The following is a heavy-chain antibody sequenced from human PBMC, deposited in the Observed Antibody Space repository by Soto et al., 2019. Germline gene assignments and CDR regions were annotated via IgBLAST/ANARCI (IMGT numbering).Heavy chain of an antibody. Sequence: GGSLRLSCAASGFTFDDYTMHWVRQAPGKGLEWVSLISWDGGSTYYADSVKGRFTISRDNSKNSLYLQMNSLRTEDTALYYCVRSSGYPNYYYYYGMDVWGQGTTVTVSS. D-gene: IGHD3-3*01. J-gene: IGHJ6*02. CDR1: GFTFDDYT. CDR3: VRSSGYPNYYYYYGMDV. CDR2: ISWDGGST. V-gene: IGHV3-43*01.